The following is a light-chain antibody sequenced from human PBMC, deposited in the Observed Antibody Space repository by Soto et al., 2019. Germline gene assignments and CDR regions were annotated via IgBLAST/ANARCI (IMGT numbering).Light chain of an antibody. CDR2: GAS. CDR3: QQYNNWPQT. CDR1: QSVSSN. J-gene: IGKJ1*01. Sequence: EIVMTQSPATLSVSPGERATLSCRASQSVSSNLAWYQQKPGQAPRLLIYGASTRATGIPARFSGSGSGTEFTLTISSLQSEDFAVYYCQQYNNWPQTFGRRTKV. V-gene: IGKV3-15*01.